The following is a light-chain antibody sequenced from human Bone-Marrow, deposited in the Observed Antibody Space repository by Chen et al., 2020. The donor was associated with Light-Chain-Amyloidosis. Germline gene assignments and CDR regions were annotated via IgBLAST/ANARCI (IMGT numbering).Light chain of an antibody. V-gene: IGLV6-57*01. CDR1: SGSIATNY. Sequence: NFMLTQPHSVSESPGKTVIISCTRSSGSIATNYVQWYQQRPGSYPTTVIYEDDQRPSGVPDRFSGSIDRSSNSASRTISGLKTEDEADYDCQSYQGSSQWVFGGGTKLTVL. J-gene: IGLJ3*02. CDR2: EDD. CDR3: QSYQGSSQWV.